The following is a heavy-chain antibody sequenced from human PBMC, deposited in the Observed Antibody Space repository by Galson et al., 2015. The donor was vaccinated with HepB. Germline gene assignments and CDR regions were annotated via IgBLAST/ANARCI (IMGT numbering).Heavy chain of an antibody. Sequence: SLRLSCAASGFTFSSYGMHWVRQAPGKGLEWVAVISYDGSYKYYADSVKGRFTISRDNSKNTLYLQMNSLRAKDTAVYYCAKDASTFGGVVVLFYLDHWGHGTLVTVSS. CDR2: ISYDGSYK. CDR1: GFTFSSYG. J-gene: IGHJ4*01. D-gene: IGHD3-16*02. V-gene: IGHV3-30*18. CDR3: AKDASTFGGVVVLFYLDH.